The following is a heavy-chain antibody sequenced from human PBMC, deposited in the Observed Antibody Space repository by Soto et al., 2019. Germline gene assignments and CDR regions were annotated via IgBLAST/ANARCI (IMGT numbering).Heavy chain of an antibody. CDR2: IYWDDDK. V-gene: IGHV2-5*02. J-gene: IGHJ4*02. CDR1: GFSLSTSGVG. D-gene: IGHD3-22*01. CDR3: AHTYYYDSSGYTYSQDYYFDY. Sequence: SGPTLVNPTQTLTLTCTFSGFSLSTSGVGVGWIRQPPGKALEWLALIYWDDDKRYSPSLKSRLTITKDTSKNQVVLTMTNMDPVDTATYYCAHTYYYDSSGYTYSQDYYFDYWGQGTLVTVSS.